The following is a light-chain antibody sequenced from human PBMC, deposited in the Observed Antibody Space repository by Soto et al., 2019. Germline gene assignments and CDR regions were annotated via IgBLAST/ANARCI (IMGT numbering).Light chain of an antibody. J-gene: IGKJ5*01. CDR3: QQYGGSPIT. Sequence: ETVMTQSPATLSVSPGERATLSCRASQSVSSSYLAWYQQKPGQAPRLLIYGASSRATGIPDRFSGSGSGTDFTLTISRLEPEDFAVYYCQQYGGSPITFGQGTRLEIK. V-gene: IGKV3-20*01. CDR2: GAS. CDR1: QSVSSSY.